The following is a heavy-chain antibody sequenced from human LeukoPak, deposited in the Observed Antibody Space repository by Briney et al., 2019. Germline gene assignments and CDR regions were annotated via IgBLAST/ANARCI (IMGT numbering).Heavy chain of an antibody. V-gene: IGHV3-21*01. CDR3: ARALTDTTLESFDQ. Sequence: GGSLRLSCAASGFTFNRYNMNWVRRAPGKGLEWVSSISTSSSYIYYADSVKGRFTISRDNPKNSLYLQMNNLRDEDTAVYYCARALTDTTLESFDQWGQGTLVAVSS. CDR2: ISTSSSYI. D-gene: IGHD1-1*01. J-gene: IGHJ4*02. CDR1: GFTFNRYN.